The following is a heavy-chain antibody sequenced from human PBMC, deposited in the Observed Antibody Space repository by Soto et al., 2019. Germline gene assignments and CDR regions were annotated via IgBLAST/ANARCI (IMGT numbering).Heavy chain of an antibody. CDR1: GFTFSSYA. Sequence: GGSLRLSCAASGFTFSSYAMSWVRQAPGKGLEWVSAISGSGGSTYYADSVKGRFTISRDNSKNTLYLQMNSLRAEDTAVYYCAKDGREQWRKGVPSVLVDYWGQGTLVTVSS. V-gene: IGHV3-23*01. J-gene: IGHJ4*02. CDR2: ISGSGGST. CDR3: AKDGREQWRKGVPSVLVDY. D-gene: IGHD6-19*01.